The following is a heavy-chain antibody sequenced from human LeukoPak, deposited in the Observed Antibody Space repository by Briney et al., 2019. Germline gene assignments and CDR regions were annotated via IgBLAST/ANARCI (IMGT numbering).Heavy chain of an antibody. CDR3: ARDWAHGSFDL. D-gene: IGHD3-16*01. CDR2: INPGIFTT. CDR1: GYPFTAFS. V-gene: IGHV1-46*01. J-gene: IGHJ4*02. Sequence: SVKVSCKALGYPFTAFSLHWVRQAPGQGPEWMAIINPGIFTTTYAQKLQDRITVTSDTSTATVYMELRSLRLEDTAVYFCARDWAHGSFDLWGQGTLVTVSS.